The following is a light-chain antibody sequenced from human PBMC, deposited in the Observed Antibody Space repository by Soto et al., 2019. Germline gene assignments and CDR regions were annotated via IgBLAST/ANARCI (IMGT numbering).Light chain of an antibody. J-gene: IGKJ5*01. CDR2: DAS. V-gene: IGKV3-11*01. CDR3: QQYNNWPRT. Sequence: EIVLTQSPATLSLSPGERATLSCRASESISNYLSWYQQTPGQAPRLLIRDASNRATGVPARFSGSASGTEFTLTISSLQSEDFAVYYCQQYNNWPRTFGQGTRLEIK. CDR1: ESISNY.